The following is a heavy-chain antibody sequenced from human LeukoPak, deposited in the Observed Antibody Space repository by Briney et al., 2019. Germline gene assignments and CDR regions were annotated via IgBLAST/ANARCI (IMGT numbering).Heavy chain of an antibody. CDR2: IYYSGST. J-gene: IGHJ4*02. V-gene: IGHV4-39*07. D-gene: IGHD3-10*01. CDR3: ASGREIRGGEPFAY. Sequence: SETLSLTCTVSGGSISSSSYYWGWIRQPPGKGLEWIGSIYYSGSTYYNPSLKSRVTISVDTSKNQFSLKLSSATAADTAVYYCASGREIRGGEPFAYWGQGTLVTVSS. CDR1: GGSISSSSYY.